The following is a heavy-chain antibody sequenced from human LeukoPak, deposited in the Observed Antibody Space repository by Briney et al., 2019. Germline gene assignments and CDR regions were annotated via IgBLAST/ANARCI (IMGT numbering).Heavy chain of an antibody. CDR1: GFTFSSYE. V-gene: IGHV3-48*03. Sequence: GGSLRLSCAASGFTFSSYEMNWVRQAPGKGLEWVSYISTSGSLMYYADSVKGRFTISRDNAKNSLYLQMNSLRVEDTAVYYCARGWELDPWGQGTLVTVSS. CDR2: ISTSGSLM. D-gene: IGHD1-26*01. CDR3: ARGWELDP. J-gene: IGHJ5*02.